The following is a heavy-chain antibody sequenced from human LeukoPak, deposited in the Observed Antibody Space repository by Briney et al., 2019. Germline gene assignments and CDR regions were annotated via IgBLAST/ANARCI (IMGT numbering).Heavy chain of an antibody. V-gene: IGHV4-30-4*01. D-gene: IGHD3-16*02. Sequence: SETLSLTCTVSGGSISSGDYYWSWIRQPPGKGLEWIGYIYYSGSTYYNPSLKSRVTISVDRSKNQFSLKLSSVTAADTAVYYCASGHVWGSYRYPYFDYWGQGTLVTVSS. CDR3: ASGHVWGSYRYPYFDY. CDR2: IYYSGST. J-gene: IGHJ4*02. CDR1: GGSISSGDYY.